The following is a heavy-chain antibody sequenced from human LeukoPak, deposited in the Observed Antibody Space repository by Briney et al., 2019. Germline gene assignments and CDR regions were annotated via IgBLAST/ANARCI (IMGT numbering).Heavy chain of an antibody. J-gene: IGHJ4*02. D-gene: IGHD2-21*02. V-gene: IGHV1-69*13. Sequence: SVNVSCTASGGTFSIYAISWVRQAPGQGLEWMGGIIPIFGTANYAQQFQGRVTITADESTSTAYMELSSLRSEGTAVYYCARVGDGTGYYFDYWGQGTLVTVSS. CDR3: ARVGDGTGYYFDY. CDR2: IIPIFGTA. CDR1: GGTFSIYA.